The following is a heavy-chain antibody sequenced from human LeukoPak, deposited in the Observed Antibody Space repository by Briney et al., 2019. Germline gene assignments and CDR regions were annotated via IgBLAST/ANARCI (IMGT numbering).Heavy chain of an antibody. V-gene: IGHV5-51*01. CDR2: IYPGDSDT. D-gene: IGHD2-2*01. CDR1: GYSFTSYW. Sequence: HGESLKISCKGSGYSFTSYWIGWVRQMPGKGLEWMGIIYPGDSDTRYSPSFQGQVTISADKSISTAYLQWSSLKASDSVMYYCGRLGYCSSTTCYGIDHWGQGTLVTVSS. J-gene: IGHJ4*02. CDR3: GRLGYCSSTTCYGIDH.